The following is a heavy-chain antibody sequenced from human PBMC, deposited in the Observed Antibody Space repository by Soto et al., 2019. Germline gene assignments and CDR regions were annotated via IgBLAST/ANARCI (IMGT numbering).Heavy chain of an antibody. CDR3: ARIKWGLNYYNGMDV. CDR1: GYSFSDYF. J-gene: IGHJ6*02. D-gene: IGHD1-26*01. CDR2: INPKTAAT. V-gene: IGHV1-2*02. Sequence: SVKVSCKPSGYSFSDYFIQWVRQAPVQGLEWVAWINPKTAATNYAKKFQGRVSLTWDTSSTTAYMELTRLRPDDTAVYYCARIKWGLNYYNGMDVWGQGTTVTVSS.